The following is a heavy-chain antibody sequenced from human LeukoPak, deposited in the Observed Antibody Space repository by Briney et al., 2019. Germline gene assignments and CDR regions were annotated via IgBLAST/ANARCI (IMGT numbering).Heavy chain of an antibody. CDR1: GFTFSDYY. D-gene: IGHD3-10*01. J-gene: IGHJ3*02. Sequence: PGGSLRLSCAASGFTFSDYYMSWIRQAPGKGLEWVSYISSISSYTNYADSVKGRFTISRDNAKNSLYPQMNSLRAEDTALYYCARDLGDRGAFDIWGQGTMVTVSS. CDR2: ISSISSYT. CDR3: ARDLGDRGAFDI. V-gene: IGHV3-11*05.